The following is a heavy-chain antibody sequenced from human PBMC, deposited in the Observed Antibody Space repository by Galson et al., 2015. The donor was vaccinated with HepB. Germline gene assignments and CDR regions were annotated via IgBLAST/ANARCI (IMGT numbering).Heavy chain of an antibody. CDR1: GGSFSDYY. Sequence: LSLTCAVYGGSFSDYYWSWIRQPPGKGLEYIGNIYDSGNTYYNPSLQSRVTISLDRSKNQFSLKLRSVTAADTALYYCARADGFWSGDYTGGWFDPWGQGTLVTVSS. CDR3: ARADGFWSGDYTGGWFDP. D-gene: IGHD3-3*01. CDR2: IYDSGNT. J-gene: IGHJ5*02. V-gene: IGHV4-34*01.